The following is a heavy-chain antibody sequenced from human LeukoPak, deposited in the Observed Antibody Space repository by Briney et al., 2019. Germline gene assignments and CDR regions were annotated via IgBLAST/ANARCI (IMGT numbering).Heavy chain of an antibody. Sequence: SGPTLVNPTQILTLTCSFSGFSLTTSGVGVSWIRQPPGKAPEWLALIYWDNDKRYSPSLKTRLTITKDTSKNLVVFIMTDLDPVDTATYFCAHRRGGYNWNHGDFDYWGQGTLVTVSS. CDR2: IYWDNDK. CDR3: AHRRGGYNWNHGDFDY. V-gene: IGHV2-5*02. J-gene: IGHJ4*02. D-gene: IGHD1-14*01. CDR1: GFSLTTSGVG.